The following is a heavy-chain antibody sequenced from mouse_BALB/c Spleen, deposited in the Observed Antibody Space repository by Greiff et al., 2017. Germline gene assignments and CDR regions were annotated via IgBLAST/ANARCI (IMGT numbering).Heavy chain of an antibody. J-gene: IGHJ3*01. CDR2: INSDGGST. V-gene: IGHV5-2*01. Sequence: EVKLMESGGGLVQPGESLKLSCESNQYEFPSHDMSWVRKTPEKRLELVAAINSDGGSTYYPDTMERRFIISRDNTKKTLYLQMSSLRSEDTALYYCARHQYDYAWFAYWGQGTLVTVSA. CDR1: QYEFPSHD. CDR3: ARHQYDYAWFAY. D-gene: IGHD2-4*01.